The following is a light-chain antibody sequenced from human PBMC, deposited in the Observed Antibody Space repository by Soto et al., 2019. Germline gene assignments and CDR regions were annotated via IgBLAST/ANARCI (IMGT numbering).Light chain of an antibody. V-gene: IGKV3D-15*01. J-gene: IGKJ1*01. CDR3: QQYNSWLWT. CDR2: GAS. CDR1: QSVNIY. Sequence: EIVMTQSPATLSVSPGERATLSCRASQSVNIYLAWYQQKPGQAPRLLIFGASSRATGIPARFSGSGSGTEFTLIISSLQSEDSAVYYCQQYNSWLWTLGQGTKVDIK.